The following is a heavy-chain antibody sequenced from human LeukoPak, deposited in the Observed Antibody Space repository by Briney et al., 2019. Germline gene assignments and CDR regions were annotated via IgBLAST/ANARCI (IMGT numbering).Heavy chain of an antibody. CDR1: GFTFSSYN. Sequence: GGSLRLSCAASGFTFSSYNMNWVRQAPGKGLEWVSSISSSSIYIYYADSVKGRFTISRDNAKNSLYLQMNSLRAEDTAVYYCARVSGATKRIDYWGQGTLVTVSS. J-gene: IGHJ4*02. V-gene: IGHV3-21*04. CDR3: ARVSGATKRIDY. D-gene: IGHD1-26*01. CDR2: ISSSSIYI.